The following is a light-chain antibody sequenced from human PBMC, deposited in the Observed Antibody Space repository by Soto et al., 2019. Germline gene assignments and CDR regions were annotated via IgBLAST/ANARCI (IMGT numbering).Light chain of an antibody. CDR2: GAT. CDR3: QQYGSSPTT. J-gene: IGKJ1*01. Sequence: EIFLTQSPCTLSLSPGERATLSCRASHSVTSGYLAWYQQKPGKAPRLLIYGATKRATGIPERFSGSGSGTDFTLTISRLEAEDFAVYYCQQYGSSPTTFGQGTKVDI. CDR1: HSVTSGY. V-gene: IGKV3-20*01.